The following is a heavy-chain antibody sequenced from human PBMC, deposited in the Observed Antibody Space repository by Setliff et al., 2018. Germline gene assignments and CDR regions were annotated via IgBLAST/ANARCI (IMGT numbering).Heavy chain of an antibody. J-gene: IGHJ2*01. CDR3: ARXXXXXXPGVLGI. CDR1: GESFSNNY. CDR2: SKHGGST. D-gene: IGHD2-8*01. V-gene: IGHV4-34*01. Sequence: KPSETLSLTCSVYGESFSNNYGSWIRQTPGKGLEWIGESKHGGSTSYHPSLKSRLTMSVXTXQNXXSLKLTSVPAADTAVYHCARXXXXXXPGVLGIWGRXXLVTVSS.